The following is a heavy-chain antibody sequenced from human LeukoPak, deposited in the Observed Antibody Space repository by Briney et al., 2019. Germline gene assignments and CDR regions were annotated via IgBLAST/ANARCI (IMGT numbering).Heavy chain of an antibody. J-gene: IGHJ3*02. CDR3: ARAEAVAATFDAFDI. CDR1: GGSISSSSYY. CDR2: IYYSGST. Sequence: PSETLSLTCTVSGGSISSSSYYWGWIRQPPGKGLEWIGSIYYSGSTYYNPSLKSRVTISVDTSKNQFSLKLSSVTAADTAVYYCARAEAVAATFDAFDIWGQGTMVTVSS. V-gene: IGHV4-39*07. D-gene: IGHD6-19*01.